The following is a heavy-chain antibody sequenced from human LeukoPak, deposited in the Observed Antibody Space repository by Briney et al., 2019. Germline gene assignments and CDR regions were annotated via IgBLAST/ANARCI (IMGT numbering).Heavy chain of an antibody. CDR3: ATDSSGPPNYGMDV. CDR2: FDPEDGET. J-gene: IGHJ6*02. V-gene: IGHV1-24*01. CDR1: GYTLTELS. Sequence: ASVKVSCKVSGYTLTELSMHWVRQAPGKGLEWMGGFDPEDGETIYAQKFQGRVTMTEDTSTDTAYMELGSLRSEDTAVYYCATDSSGPPNYGMDVWGQGTTVTVSS. D-gene: IGHD6-6*01.